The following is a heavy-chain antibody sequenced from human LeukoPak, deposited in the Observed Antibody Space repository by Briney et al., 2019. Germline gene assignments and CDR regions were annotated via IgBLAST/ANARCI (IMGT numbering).Heavy chain of an antibody. V-gene: IGHV3-9*01. CDR1: GFTFDDYA. CDR2: ISWNSGSI. CDR3: AKVGPISGYDVYFDY. D-gene: IGHD5-12*01. Sequence: GRSLRLSCAASGFTFDDYAMHWVRQAPGKGLEWVSGISWNSGSIGYADSVKGRFTISRDNAKNSLYLQMNSLRAEDTALYYCAKVGPISGYDVYFDYWGQGTLVTVSS. J-gene: IGHJ4*02.